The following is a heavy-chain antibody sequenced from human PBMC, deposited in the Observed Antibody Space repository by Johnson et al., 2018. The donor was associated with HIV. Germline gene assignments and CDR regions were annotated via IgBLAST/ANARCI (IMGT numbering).Heavy chain of an antibody. Sequence: QVQLVESGGGVVQPGRSLRLSCVASGFTFSSYAMHWVRQAPGKGLEWVAVISYDGSNKDYADSVKGRFSISRDNSKNTLYLQMNSLRAGDTAVYYCARGLSSGYSGYAFDIWGQGTMVTVSS. CDR2: ISYDGSNK. CDR3: ARGLSSGYSGYAFDI. CDR1: GFTFSSYA. J-gene: IGHJ3*02. V-gene: IGHV3-30*04. D-gene: IGHD3-22*01.